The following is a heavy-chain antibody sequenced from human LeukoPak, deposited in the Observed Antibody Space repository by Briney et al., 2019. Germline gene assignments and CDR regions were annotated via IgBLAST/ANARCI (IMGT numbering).Heavy chain of an antibody. CDR1: GYTFTSYG. Sequence: GASVKVSCKASGYTFTSYGISWVRQAPGQGLEWMGGIIPIFGTANYAQKFQGRVTITADESTSTAYMELSSLRSEDTAVYYCARSYYYGSFDPWGQGTLVTVSS. J-gene: IGHJ5*02. V-gene: IGHV1-69*13. CDR3: ARSYYYGSFDP. CDR2: IIPIFGTA. D-gene: IGHD3-10*01.